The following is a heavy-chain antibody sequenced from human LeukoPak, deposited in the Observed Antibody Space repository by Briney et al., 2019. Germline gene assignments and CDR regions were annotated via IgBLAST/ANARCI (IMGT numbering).Heavy chain of an antibody. D-gene: IGHD2-2*02. Sequence: GGSLRLSCAASGFTVSSNYMSWVSQAPGKGLEWVSVIYSGGSTYYADSVKGRFTISRDNSKNTLYLQMNSLRAEDTAVYYCASLLKGCSSTSCYRSLDYWGQGTLVTVSS. CDR2: IYSGGST. J-gene: IGHJ4*02. CDR3: ASLLKGCSSTSCYRSLDY. CDR1: GFTVSSNY. V-gene: IGHV3-66*02.